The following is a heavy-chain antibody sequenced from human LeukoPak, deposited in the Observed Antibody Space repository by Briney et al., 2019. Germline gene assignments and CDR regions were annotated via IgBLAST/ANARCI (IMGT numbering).Heavy chain of an antibody. Sequence: GGSLRLSCAASGFTISSYAMTWVRPAPGKGLEWVSAISGSGSSTYYSDSVKGRFTISRDNSKNTMYLQMNSLRAEDTAVYYCAQDYSSGPGYYYYMDVWGQGTTVTVSS. V-gene: IGHV3-23*01. CDR2: ISGSGSST. J-gene: IGHJ6*03. CDR1: GFTISSYA. CDR3: AQDYSSGPGYYYYMDV. D-gene: IGHD6-19*01.